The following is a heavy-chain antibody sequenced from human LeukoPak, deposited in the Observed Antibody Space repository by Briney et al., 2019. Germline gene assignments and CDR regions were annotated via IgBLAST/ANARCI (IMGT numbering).Heavy chain of an antibody. J-gene: IGHJ4*02. Sequence: SLKVSCKASVGPFGSYAISWVRQARAHGLEWMGRIIPIFGTANYAQKVQGRVTITTDESTSTAYMELSSLRSEDTAVYYCARGRSGGSPHFDYWGQGTLVTVSS. V-gene: IGHV1-69*05. D-gene: IGHD2-15*01. CDR2: IIPIFGTA. CDR3: ARGRSGGSPHFDY. CDR1: VGPFGSYA.